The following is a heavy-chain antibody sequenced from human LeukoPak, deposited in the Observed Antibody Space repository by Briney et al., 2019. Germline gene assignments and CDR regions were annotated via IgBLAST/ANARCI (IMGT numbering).Heavy chain of an antibody. J-gene: IGHJ4*02. CDR2: INHSGST. CDR3: ARGPDSGYYYSEI. Sequence: SETLSLNCAVYGGSFSGYYWSWIRQPPGKGXXXIGEINHSGSTNYNPSLKSRVTISVDTSKNQFSLKLSSVTAADTAVYYCARGPDSGYYYSEIWGQGTLVTVSS. V-gene: IGHV4-34*01. D-gene: IGHD3-22*01. CDR1: GGSFSGYY.